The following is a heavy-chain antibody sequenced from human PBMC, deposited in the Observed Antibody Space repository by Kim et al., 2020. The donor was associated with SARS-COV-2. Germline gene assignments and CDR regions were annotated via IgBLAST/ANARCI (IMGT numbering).Heavy chain of an antibody. D-gene: IGHD3-16*01. CDR1: GGSISDPNYH. CDR2: IYYLGGT. V-gene: IGHV4-39*07. Sequence: SETLSLTCTVSGGSISDPNYHWGWVRQPPGKGLECIGSIYYLGGTQYKSSLRSRLTISVDTSKNQFSLNLTSLTAEDTAVYYCAVLSYANDYCGQGVLVAVSS. CDR3: AVLSYANDY. J-gene: IGHJ4*02.